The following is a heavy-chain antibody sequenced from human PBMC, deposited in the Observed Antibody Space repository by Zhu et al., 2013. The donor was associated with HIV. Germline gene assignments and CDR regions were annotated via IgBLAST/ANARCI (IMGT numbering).Heavy chain of an antibody. V-gene: IGHV1-46*01. CDR1: GYTFTTYY. CDR2: INPSGGST. Sequence: QVQLVQSGAEVKKPGASVKVSCKASGYTFTTYYMHWVRQAPGQGLEWMGIINPSGGSTSYAQKFQGRVTMTRNTSISTAYMELSSLRSEDTAVYYCAHSGSHWAFDIWGQGTMVTVSS. CDR3: AHSGSHWAFDI. D-gene: IGHD1-26*01. J-gene: IGHJ3*02.